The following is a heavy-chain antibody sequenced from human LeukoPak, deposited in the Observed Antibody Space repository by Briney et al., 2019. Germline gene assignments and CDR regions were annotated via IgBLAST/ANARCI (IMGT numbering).Heavy chain of an antibody. CDR1: GGSISSYY. D-gene: IGHD3-22*01. J-gene: IGHJ4*02. CDR2: IYYSGST. Sequence: SETLSLTCTVSGGSISSYYWSWIRQPPGKGLEWIGYIYYSGSTNYNPSLKSRVTISVDASEDQIFLKLSSVTAADTAVYYCARADSSGYAFDYWGQGTLVTVSS. CDR3: ARADSSGYAFDY. V-gene: IGHV4-59*01.